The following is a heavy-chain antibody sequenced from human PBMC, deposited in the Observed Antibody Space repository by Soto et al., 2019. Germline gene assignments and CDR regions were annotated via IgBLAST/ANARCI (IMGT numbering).Heavy chain of an antibody. J-gene: IGHJ6*02. CDR1: GGSFSGYY. D-gene: IGHD2-2*01. CDR2: INHSGST. CDR3: ARVHPYCSSTSCYAREDYYYHGMDV. V-gene: IGHV4-34*01. Sequence: PSETLSLTCAVYGGSFSGYYWSWIRQPPGKGLEWIGEINHSGSTNYNPSLKSRVTISVDTSKNQFSLKLSSVTAADTAVYYCARVHPYCSSTSCYAREDYYYHGMDVWGQGTTVTVSS.